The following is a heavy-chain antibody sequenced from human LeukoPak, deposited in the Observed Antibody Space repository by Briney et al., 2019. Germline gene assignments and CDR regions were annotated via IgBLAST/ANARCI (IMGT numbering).Heavy chain of an antibody. Sequence: GGSLRLSCAASGFTFSSYSMNWVRQAPGKGLEWVSSISSSSSYIYYADSVKGRFTISRDNAKNSLYLQMNSLRAEDTAVYYCARDIGPQYSSGWYGALDAFDIWGQGTMVTVSS. V-gene: IGHV3-21*01. CDR1: GFTFSSYS. CDR2: ISSSSSYI. J-gene: IGHJ3*02. D-gene: IGHD6-19*01. CDR3: ARDIGPQYSSGWYGALDAFDI.